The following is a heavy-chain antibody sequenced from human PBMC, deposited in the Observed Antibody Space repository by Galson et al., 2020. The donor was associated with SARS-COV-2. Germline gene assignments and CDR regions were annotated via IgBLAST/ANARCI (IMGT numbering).Heavy chain of an antibody. D-gene: IGHD3-16*02. J-gene: IGHJ4*02. Sequence: GESLKISCAASGFTFSSYAMHWVRQAPGKGLEWVAVISYDGSNKYYADSVKGRFTISRDNSKNTLYLQMNSLRAEDTAVYYCAREWGYDYVWGSYRDELDYWGQGTLVTVSS. CDR3: AREWGYDYVWGSYRDELDY. CDR2: ISYDGSNK. V-gene: IGHV3-30*04. CDR1: GFTFSSYA.